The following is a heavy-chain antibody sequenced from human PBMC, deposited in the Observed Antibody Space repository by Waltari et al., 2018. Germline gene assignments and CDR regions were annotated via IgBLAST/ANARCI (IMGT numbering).Heavy chain of an antibody. CDR1: GGSFSGYY. V-gene: IGHV4-34*01. CDR2: INHSGST. D-gene: IGHD1-26*01. Sequence: QVQLQQWGAGLLKPSETLSPTCAVYGGSFSGYYWSWIRQPPGKGLEWIGEINHSGSTNYNPSLKSRVTISVDTSKNQFSLKLSSVTAADTAVYYCARYSGSYHYYYYYGMDVWGQGTTVTVSS. CDR3: ARYSGSYHYYYYYGMDV. J-gene: IGHJ6*02.